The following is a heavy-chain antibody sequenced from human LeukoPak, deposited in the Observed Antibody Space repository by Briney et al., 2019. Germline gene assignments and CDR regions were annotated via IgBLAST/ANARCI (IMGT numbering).Heavy chain of an antibody. CDR2: ISGGGDTT. CDR3: SKQRSEVVVAATNY. Sequence: GGSLRLSCAASGFTFSSYAMTSVRQAPGKGLEWVSSISGGGDTTYYADSVRGRFTISRDNSKNTLSVQMNNLRAEDTAVYYCSKQRSEVVVAATNYWGQGTLVTVSS. J-gene: IGHJ4*02. D-gene: IGHD2-15*01. CDR1: GFTFSSYA. V-gene: IGHV3-23*01.